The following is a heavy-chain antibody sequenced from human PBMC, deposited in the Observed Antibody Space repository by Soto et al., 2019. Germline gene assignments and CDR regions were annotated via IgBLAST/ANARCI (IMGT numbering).Heavy chain of an antibody. V-gene: IGHV1-69*01. D-gene: IGHD2-21*01. CDR2: IDPMFDTS. Sequence: QVRLEQSGPEVKKPGSSVRVSCQASGGALTSYPIHWVRQAPGQGLEWMGVIDPMFDTSNLAEKFKARVILTADASTKTFYLDLTGLRSDDTAVYFCATYPGPYNWVDLWGRGTLLTVSS. CDR1: GGALTSYP. J-gene: IGHJ5*02. CDR3: ATYPGPYNWVDL.